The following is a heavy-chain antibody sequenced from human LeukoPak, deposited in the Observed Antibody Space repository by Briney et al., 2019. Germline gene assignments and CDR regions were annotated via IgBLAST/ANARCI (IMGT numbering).Heavy chain of an antibody. J-gene: IGHJ1*01. V-gene: IGHV4-59*01. CDR1: GGSIRTYY. D-gene: IGHD1-1*01. Sequence: SGTLSLTCTVSGGSIRTYYWSWIRQSPGKGLEFIGYFYYTGTTTYNPSLKSRVTISADTSNNQLSLKLNSVTAADTAIYYCARAPVSTIEYFQQWGRGTLVTVSS. CDR2: FYYTGTT. CDR3: ARAPVSTIEYFQQ.